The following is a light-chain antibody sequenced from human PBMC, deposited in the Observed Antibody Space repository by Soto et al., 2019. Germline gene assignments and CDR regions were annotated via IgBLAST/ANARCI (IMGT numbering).Light chain of an antibody. V-gene: IGKV1-5*01. Sequence: DIEMTQSPSTLSASVGDRVTITCRASQTIRRWLAWYQQRPGKAPKVLIYDASTLESGVPARFSGSGSATEFTLIISSLQPEDSATYYCQHYNSDPWTFGQGTKVEIK. CDR2: DAS. CDR1: QTIRRW. J-gene: IGKJ1*01. CDR3: QHYNSDPWT.